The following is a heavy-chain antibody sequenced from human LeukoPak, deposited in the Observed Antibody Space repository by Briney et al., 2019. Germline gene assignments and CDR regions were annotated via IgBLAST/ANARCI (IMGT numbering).Heavy chain of an antibody. Sequence: PSETLSLTCTVSGGSISSYHWSWIRQPLGKGLEWISGSTNYNPSLKSRVTISVDTSKNQFSLKLSSVTAADTAVYYCASDYGDYIGASDIWGQGTMVTVSS. CDR3: ASDYGDYIGASDI. CDR1: GGSISSYH. J-gene: IGHJ3*02. CDR2: GST. D-gene: IGHD4-17*01. V-gene: IGHV4-59*01.